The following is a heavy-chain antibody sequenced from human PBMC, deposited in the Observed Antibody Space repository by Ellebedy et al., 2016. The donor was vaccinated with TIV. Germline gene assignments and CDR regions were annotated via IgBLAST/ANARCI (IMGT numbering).Heavy chain of an antibody. CDR1: GFTFSSYS. CDR2: ISSGISI. D-gene: IGHD5-18*01. J-gene: IGHJ4*02. Sequence: GESLKISCTASGFTFSSYSMTWVRQAPGKGLEWISCISSGISIYYADSVKGRFTISRDNAKNSLYLQMNSLRVEDTAVYYCARGMDTAPDYWGQGTLVTVSS. V-gene: IGHV3-48*04. CDR3: ARGMDTAPDY.